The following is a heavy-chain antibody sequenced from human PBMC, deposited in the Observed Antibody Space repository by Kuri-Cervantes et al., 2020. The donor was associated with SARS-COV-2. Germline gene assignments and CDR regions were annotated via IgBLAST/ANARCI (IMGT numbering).Heavy chain of an antibody. V-gene: IGHV4-34*01. CDR1: GGSFSGYY. D-gene: IGHD2-2*01. CDR2: INHSGST. J-gene: IGHJ5*02. Sequence: SETLSLTCAVYGGSFSGYYWSWSRQPPGKGLEWIGEINHSGSTNYNPSLKSRVTISVDTSKNQFSLKLSSVTAADTAVYYCARSSGDIVVVPVFDPWGQGTLVTVSS. CDR3: ARSSGDIVVVPVFDP.